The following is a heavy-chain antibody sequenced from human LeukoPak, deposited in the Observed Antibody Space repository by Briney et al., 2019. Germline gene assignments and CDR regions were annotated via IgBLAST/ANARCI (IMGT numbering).Heavy chain of an antibody. CDR2: IIPILGIA. J-gene: IGHJ6*02. D-gene: IGHD3-3*01. Sequence: ASVKVSCKASGYTFTSYAISWVRQAPGQGLEWMGRIIPILGIANYAQKLQGRVTMTTDTSTSTAYMELRSLRSDDTAVYYCARGGGVWSGYYMDYYYGMDVWGQGTTVTVSS. CDR3: ARGGGVWSGYYMDYYYGMDV. V-gene: IGHV1-18*01. CDR1: GYTFTSYA.